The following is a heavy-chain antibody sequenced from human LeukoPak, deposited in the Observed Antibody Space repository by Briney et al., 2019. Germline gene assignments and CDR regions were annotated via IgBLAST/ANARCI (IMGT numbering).Heavy chain of an antibody. J-gene: IGHJ4*02. CDR1: GFTFSSYG. D-gene: IGHD3-22*01. V-gene: IGHV3-33*01. CDR2: IWYDGSNK. Sequence: GGSLRLSCAVSGFTFSSYGMHWVRQTPGKGLEWVAVIWYDGSNKYYADSVKGRFTISRDNSKNTLYLQMNSLRAEDTAVYYCARWYYYDSSGYYDSSFDYWGQGTLVTVSS. CDR3: ARWYYYDSSGYYDSSFDY.